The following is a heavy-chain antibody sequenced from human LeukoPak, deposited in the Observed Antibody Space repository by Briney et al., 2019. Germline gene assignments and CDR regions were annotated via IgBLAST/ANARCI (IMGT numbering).Heavy chain of an antibody. CDR1: GGSFSGYY. CDR2: INHSGST. V-gene: IGHV4-34*01. CDR3: ARHIRYFGFDP. J-gene: IGHJ5*02. Sequence: SETLSLTCAVYGGSFSGYYWSWIRQPPGKGLEWIGEINHSGSTNYNPSLKSRVTISVDTSKNQLSLKLSSVTAADTAVYYCARHIRYFGFDPWGQGTLVTVSS. D-gene: IGHD3-9*01.